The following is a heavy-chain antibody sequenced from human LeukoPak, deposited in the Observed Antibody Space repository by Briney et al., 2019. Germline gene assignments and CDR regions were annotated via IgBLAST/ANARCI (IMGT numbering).Heavy chain of an antibody. Sequence: GGSLRLSCAASGFTFRSYSMNWVRQAPGKGLEWVAFIRYDGSNKYYADSVKGRFTISRDNSKNTLYLQMNSLRAEDTAVYYCAKGGNAEYWGQGTLVTVSS. CDR1: GFTFRSYS. D-gene: IGHD4-23*01. V-gene: IGHV3-30*02. CDR3: AKGGNAEY. J-gene: IGHJ4*02. CDR2: IRYDGSNK.